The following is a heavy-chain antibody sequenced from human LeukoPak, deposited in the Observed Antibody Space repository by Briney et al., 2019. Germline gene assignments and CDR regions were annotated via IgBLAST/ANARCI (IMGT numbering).Heavy chain of an antibody. V-gene: IGHV3-30*03. Sequence: GGSLRLSCAASGFTFSSYNMNWVRQAPGKGLEWVAVISYDGSNKYYADSVKGRFTISRDNSKNTLYLQMNSLRAEDTAVYYCASDIVVVPAAPRLQTIHYYYYYGMDVWGQGTTVTVSS. CDR3: ASDIVVVPAAPRLQTIHYYYYYGMDV. D-gene: IGHD2-2*01. CDR1: GFTFSSYN. CDR2: ISYDGSNK. J-gene: IGHJ6*02.